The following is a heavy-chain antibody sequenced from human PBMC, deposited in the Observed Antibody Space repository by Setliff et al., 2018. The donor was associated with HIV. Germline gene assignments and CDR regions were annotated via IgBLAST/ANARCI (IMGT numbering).Heavy chain of an antibody. CDR3: ASPPSP. J-gene: IGHJ5*02. V-gene: IGHV1-24*01. Sequence: ASVKVSCKVYGYTLSELSIHWVRQAPGKGLEWMGYFDPQDGETIYAQKFQGRVTLTEDTSTDTAYMELSGLRSEDTAVYYCASPPSPWGQGTLVTVS. CDR2: FDPQDGET. CDR1: GYTLSELS.